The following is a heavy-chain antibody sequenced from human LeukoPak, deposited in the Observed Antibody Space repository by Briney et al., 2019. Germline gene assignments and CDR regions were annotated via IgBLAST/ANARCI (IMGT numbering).Heavy chain of an antibody. V-gene: IGHV1-24*01. CDR3: AMTDRYAGRPFDY. CDR1: GYSLIEVA. J-gene: IGHJ4*02. D-gene: IGHD3-9*01. CDR2: FDPEDGEDGET. Sequence: GASVKVSCKVSGYSLIEVAMHWVRQAPGKGLEWVGSFDPEDGEDGETHYAQKFQGRVTTTEDASTDTAYMELTSLSSEDTALYYCAMTDRYAGRPFDYWGQGTLVTVSS.